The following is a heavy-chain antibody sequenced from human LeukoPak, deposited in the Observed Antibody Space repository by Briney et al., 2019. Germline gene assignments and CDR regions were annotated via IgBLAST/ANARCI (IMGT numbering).Heavy chain of an antibody. CDR1: GFTFDDYA. V-gene: IGHV3-9*01. J-gene: IGHJ3*01. CDR2: ISWNSGSI. Sequence: PGGSLRLSCAASGFTFDDYAMHWVRQAPGKGLEWVSGISWNSGSIGYADSVKGRFTISRDNAKNSLYLQMNSLRDEDTAVYYCAREVGSAAVRSAFDLWGQGTMVTVSS. CDR3: AREVGSAAVRSAFDL. D-gene: IGHD2-2*01.